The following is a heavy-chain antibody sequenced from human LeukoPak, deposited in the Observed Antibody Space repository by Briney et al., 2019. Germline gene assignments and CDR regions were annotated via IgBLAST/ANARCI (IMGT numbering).Heavy chain of an antibody. CDR1: GGSISSYY. Sequence: SETLSLTCTVSGGSISSYYWSWVRQPPGKGLEWIGYIYYSGSTNYNPSLKSRVTISVDTSKNQFSLKLSSVTAADTAVYYCASSHLSVALFDYWGQGTLVTVSS. J-gene: IGHJ4*02. V-gene: IGHV4-59*01. CDR2: IYYSGST. CDR3: ASSHLSVALFDY. D-gene: IGHD2-15*01.